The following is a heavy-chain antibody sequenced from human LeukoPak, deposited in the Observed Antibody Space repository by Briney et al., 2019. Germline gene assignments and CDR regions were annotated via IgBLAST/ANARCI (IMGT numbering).Heavy chain of an antibody. D-gene: IGHD2-2*02. CDR2: INPNSGGT. V-gene: IGHV1-2*06. CDR3: ARDSQSIDI. CDR1: GYSFTVYY. J-gene: IGHJ3*02. Sequence: GASVKVSCKASGYSFTVYYMHWVRQAPGQGLEWMGRINPNSGGTNYAQKFQGEITMTRDTSISTAYMELGGLKSDDTAVYYCARDSQSIDIWGQGTMVTVSS.